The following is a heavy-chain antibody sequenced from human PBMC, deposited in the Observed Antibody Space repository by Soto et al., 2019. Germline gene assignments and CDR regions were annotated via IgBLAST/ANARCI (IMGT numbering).Heavy chain of an antibody. J-gene: IGHJ4*02. V-gene: IGHV3-7*01. D-gene: IGHD6-19*01. CDR3: ARGSAWAFDY. CDR1: GFSFSNIW. CDR2: INQDGSEK. Sequence: SLGLSCAASGFSFSNIWMKWVRQAPGKGLDWVANINQDGSEKYYVDSVKGRFTISRDNAKNSLYLQMNSLRAEDTAVYYCARGSAWAFDYWGQGTLVTVSS.